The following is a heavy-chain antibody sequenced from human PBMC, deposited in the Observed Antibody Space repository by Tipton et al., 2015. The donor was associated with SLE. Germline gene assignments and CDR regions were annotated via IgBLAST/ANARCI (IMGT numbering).Heavy chain of an antibody. Sequence: TLSLTCTVSGGSISSSTYYWGWIRQPPGKGLEWIGNIYYSGSTYFNPSLKSRVTISVDTSKNQFSLKLSSVTAADTAVYYCARTNMVTGRIGWLDPWGQGTLVTVSS. J-gene: IGHJ5*02. CDR3: ARTNMVTGRIGWLDP. D-gene: IGHD2-21*02. CDR2: IYYSGST. V-gene: IGHV4-39*07. CDR1: GGSISSSTYY.